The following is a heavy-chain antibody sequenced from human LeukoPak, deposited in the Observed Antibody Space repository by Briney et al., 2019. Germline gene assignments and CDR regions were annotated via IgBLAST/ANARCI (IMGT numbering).Heavy chain of an antibody. D-gene: IGHD3-16*01. V-gene: IGHV6-1*01. CDR3: AREGYDYVWQTTEQDGMDV. Sequence: SQTLSLSCAISGDSVSSNDAAWNWIRQSPSSGLEWLGRTYHRSKWYYDYAVSVKSRIIINPDTSKNQFSLQLNSVTPDDTAVYYCAREGYDYVWQTTEQDGMDVWGQGTTVTVSS. CDR1: GDSVSSNDAA. CDR2: TYHRSKWYY. J-gene: IGHJ6*02.